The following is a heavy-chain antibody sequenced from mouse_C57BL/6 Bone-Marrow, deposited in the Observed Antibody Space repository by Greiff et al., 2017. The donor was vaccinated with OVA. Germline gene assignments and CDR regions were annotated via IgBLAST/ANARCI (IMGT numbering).Heavy chain of an antibody. D-gene: IGHD1-1*01. Sequence: VQLQQPGAELVKPGASVKMSCKASGYTFTSYWITWVKQRPGQGLEWIGDIYPGSGSTNYNEKFKSKATLTVDTSSSTAYMQLSSLTSEDSAVYYCASYYYGSSYVFDYWGQGTTLTVSS. V-gene: IGHV1-55*01. CDR3: ASYYYGSSYVFDY. J-gene: IGHJ2*01. CDR2: IYPGSGST. CDR1: GYTFTSYW.